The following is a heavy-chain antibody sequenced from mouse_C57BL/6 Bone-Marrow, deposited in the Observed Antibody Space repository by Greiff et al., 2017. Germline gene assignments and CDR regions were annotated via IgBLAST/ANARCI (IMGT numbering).Heavy chain of an antibody. CDR2: INPGSGGT. D-gene: IGHD1-1*01. CDR3: ARRSYYYGSSYLSYYAMDY. CDR1: GYAFTNYL. Sequence: QVQLQQSGAELVRPGTSVKVSCKASGYAFTNYLIEWVKQRPGQGLEWIGVINPGSGGTNYNEKFKGKATLTADTSSSAAYMQLSSLTSEDSAVYFCARRSYYYGSSYLSYYAMDYWGQGTSVTVSS. V-gene: IGHV1-54*01. J-gene: IGHJ4*01.